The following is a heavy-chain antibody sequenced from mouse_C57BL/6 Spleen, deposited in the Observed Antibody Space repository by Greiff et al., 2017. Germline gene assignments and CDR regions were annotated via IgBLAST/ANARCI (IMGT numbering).Heavy chain of an antibody. J-gene: IGHJ2*01. V-gene: IGHV14-2*01. CDR2: IDPENGET. D-gene: IGHD1-1*01. CDR1: GFNIKDYY. Sequence: EVQLVESGAELVKPGASVKLSCTATGFNIKDYYMHWVKQRTEQGLEWIGRIDPENGETKYAPKFQGKATITADTSSNTAYLQLSSLTPEDTAVYYCASYYYGRSPYFDYWGQGTTLTVSS. CDR3: ASYYYGRSPYFDY.